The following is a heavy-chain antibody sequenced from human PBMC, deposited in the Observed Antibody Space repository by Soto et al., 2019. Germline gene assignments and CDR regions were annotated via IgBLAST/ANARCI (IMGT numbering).Heavy chain of an antibody. Sequence: ASVKVSCKASGYTFTSYGISWVRQAPGQGLEWMGWISAYNGNTNYAQKLQGRVTMTTDTSTSTAYMELRSLRSDDTAVYYCALAYYDFWSGPTQGFDPWGQGTLVTVSS. CDR3: ALAYYDFWSGPTQGFDP. V-gene: IGHV1-18*01. CDR1: GYTFTSYG. D-gene: IGHD3-3*01. CDR2: ISAYNGNT. J-gene: IGHJ5*02.